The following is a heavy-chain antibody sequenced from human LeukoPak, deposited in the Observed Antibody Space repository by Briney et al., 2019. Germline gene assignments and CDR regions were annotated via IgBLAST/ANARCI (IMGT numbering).Heavy chain of an antibody. D-gene: IGHD6-19*01. CDR3: ARLTSMAVAGPIDY. J-gene: IGHJ4*02. CDR2: NNPNSGGT. Sequence: ASVKVSCKASGYTFTGYYMHWVRQAPGQGLEWMGWNNPNSGGTKYAQQFQGRVTMTRDTSISTAYMELSRLTSDDTAVYYCARLTSMAVAGPIDYWGQGTLVTVSS. V-gene: IGHV1-2*02. CDR1: GYTFTGYY.